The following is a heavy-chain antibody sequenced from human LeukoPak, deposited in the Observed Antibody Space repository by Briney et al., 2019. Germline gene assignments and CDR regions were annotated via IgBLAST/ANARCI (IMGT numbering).Heavy chain of an antibody. D-gene: IGHD2-15*01. CDR3: AKNVVVKRYIDY. Sequence: PGGSLRLSCAASGFTFSNHAMSWVRQTPGKGLQWVSVISGSGRTTEYADSVKGRFTISRDNSKNTLSLQMNSLRVEDTAMYYCAKNVVVKRYIDYWGQGTLVTVSS. CDR1: GFTFSNHA. CDR2: ISGSGRTT. J-gene: IGHJ4*02. V-gene: IGHV3-23*01.